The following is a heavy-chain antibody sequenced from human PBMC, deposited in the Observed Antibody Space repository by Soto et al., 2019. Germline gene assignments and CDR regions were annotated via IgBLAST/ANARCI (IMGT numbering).Heavy chain of an antibody. J-gene: IGHJ5*02. CDR3: ARDHCSDGTCYPWFDP. D-gene: IGHD2-15*01. CDR1: GGSISSGGYS. CDR2: IYHSGST. V-gene: IGHV4-30-2*01. Sequence: PSETLSLTCAVSGGSISSGGYSWNWIRQPPGKGLEWIGSIYHSGSTYYNPSLKSRVTISVDRSKNQFSLKLSSVTAADTAVYYCARDHCSDGTCYPWFDPWGQGTLVTVSS.